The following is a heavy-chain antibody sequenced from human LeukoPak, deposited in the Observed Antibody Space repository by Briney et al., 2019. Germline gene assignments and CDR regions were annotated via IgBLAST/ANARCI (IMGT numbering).Heavy chain of an antibody. J-gene: IGHJ6*02. Sequence: SETLSLTCTVSGGSISSYYWSWIRQPPGKGLEWIGYIYYSGSTNYNPSLKSRVTISVDTSKNRFSLKLSSVTAADTAVYYCARQGLRYFDMDVWGQGTTVTVSS. CDR2: IYYSGST. D-gene: IGHD3-9*01. V-gene: IGHV4-59*08. CDR3: ARQGLRYFDMDV. CDR1: GGSISSYY.